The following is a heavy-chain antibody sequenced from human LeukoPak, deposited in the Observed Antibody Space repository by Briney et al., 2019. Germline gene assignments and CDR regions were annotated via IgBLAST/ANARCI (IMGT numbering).Heavy chain of an antibody. J-gene: IGHJ4*02. Sequence: GGSLRLSCAASGFTFSSYSMHWVRQAPGKGLEWVSYISSSSSTIYYADSVKGRFTISRDNAKNSLYLQMNSLRAEDTAVYYCARDAGSSGWFHDYWGQGTLVTVSS. V-gene: IGHV3-48*04. CDR2: ISSSSSTI. D-gene: IGHD6-19*01. CDR3: ARDAGSSGWFHDY. CDR1: GFTFSSYS.